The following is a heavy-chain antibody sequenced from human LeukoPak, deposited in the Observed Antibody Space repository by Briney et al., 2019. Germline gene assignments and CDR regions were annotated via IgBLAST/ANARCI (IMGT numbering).Heavy chain of an antibody. J-gene: IGHJ4*02. CDR1: GGTFSSYA. V-gene: IGHV1-69*13. CDR3: ASDTIAAAGPFDY. Sequence: AVKVSCEASGGTFSSYAISWGRQAPGQGLEWRGGIIPIFGTANYAQKFQGRVTITADESTSTAYMELSSLRSEDTAVSSCASDTIAAAGPFDYWGQGTLVTVSS. D-gene: IGHD6-13*01. CDR2: IIPIFGTA.